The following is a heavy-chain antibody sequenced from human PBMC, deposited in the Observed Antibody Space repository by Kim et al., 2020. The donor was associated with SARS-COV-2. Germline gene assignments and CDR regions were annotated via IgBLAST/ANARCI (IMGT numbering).Heavy chain of an antibody. CDR3: VRDSRGVAPVGVLLNY. Sequence: SGKGRFTISRDNAKNSLYLQMNSLRAEDTAVYYCVRDSRGVAPVGVLLNYWGQGTLVTVSS. D-gene: IGHD1-26*01. J-gene: IGHJ4*02. V-gene: IGHV3-21*01.